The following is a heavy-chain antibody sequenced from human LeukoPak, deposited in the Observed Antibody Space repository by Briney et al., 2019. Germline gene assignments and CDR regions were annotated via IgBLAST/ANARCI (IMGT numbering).Heavy chain of an antibody. J-gene: IGHJ4*02. V-gene: IGHV3-23*01. Sequence: GGSLRLSCAASGFSFSTYSMSWVRQAPGKGLEWVSVISDTGATTFYADSVKGRFTISRDNSKNTLYLQMNSLRAEDTAVYYCAKEVGSSEGLFTRWGQGTLVTVSS. CDR3: AKEVGSSEGLFTR. D-gene: IGHD6-19*01. CDR2: ISDTGATT. CDR1: GFSFSTYS.